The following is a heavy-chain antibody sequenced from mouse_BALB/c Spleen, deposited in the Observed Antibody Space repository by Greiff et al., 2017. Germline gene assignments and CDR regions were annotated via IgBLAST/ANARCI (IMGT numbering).Heavy chain of an antibody. V-gene: IGHV1-14*01. J-gene: IGHJ3*01. Sequence: VHVKQSGPELVKPGASVKMSCKASGYTFTSYVMHWVKQKPGQGLEWIGYINPYNDGTKYNEKFKGKATLTSDKSSSTAYMELSSLTSEDSAVYYCAIYYDYDPFAYWGQGTLVTVSA. CDR2: INPYNDGT. D-gene: IGHD2-4*01. CDR3: AIYYDYDPFAY. CDR1: GYTFTSYV.